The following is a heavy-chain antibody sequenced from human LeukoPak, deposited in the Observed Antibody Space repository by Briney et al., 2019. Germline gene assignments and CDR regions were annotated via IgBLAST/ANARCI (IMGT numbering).Heavy chain of an antibody. D-gene: IGHD3-16*02. CDR1: GFTFSNYA. V-gene: IGHV3-23*01. Sequence: GGSLRLSCAASGFTFSNYAMSWVRQAPGKGLEWVSAISGSGGSTYYADSVKGRFTISRDNSKNTLYLQMNSLRAEDTAVYYCAKDLYDYVWGSYRPFDYWGQGTLVTVSS. J-gene: IGHJ4*02. CDR3: AKDLYDYVWGSYRPFDY. CDR2: ISGSGGST.